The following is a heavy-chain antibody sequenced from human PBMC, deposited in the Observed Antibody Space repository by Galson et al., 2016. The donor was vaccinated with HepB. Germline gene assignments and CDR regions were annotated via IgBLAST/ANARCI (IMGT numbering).Heavy chain of an antibody. CDR3: ARDEGADDAFDI. J-gene: IGHJ3*02. CDR1: GFTVSSNY. D-gene: IGHD3-16*01. CDR2: IYSGGST. V-gene: IGHV3-53*01. Sequence: SLRLSCAASGFTVSSNYMSWVRQAPGKGLEWVSVIYSGGSTYYADSVKGRFTISRDNSKNPLYLQMNSLRAEDTAVYYCARDEGADDAFDIWGQGTMVTVSS.